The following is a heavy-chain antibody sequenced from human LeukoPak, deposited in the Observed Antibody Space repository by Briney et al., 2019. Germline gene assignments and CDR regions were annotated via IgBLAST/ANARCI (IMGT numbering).Heavy chain of an antibody. CDR2: IYYTGST. V-gene: IGHV4-59*01. Sequence: PSETLSLTCTVSGGSISSYFWSWIRQPPGKGLEWIGYIYYTGSTNYNPSLKSRVTISVDTSKNQLSLKLRYVTAADTAVYYCASIPKIYGDYRPDHFDYWGQGTLVTVSS. J-gene: IGHJ4*02. CDR3: ASIPKIYGDYRPDHFDY. D-gene: IGHD4-17*01. CDR1: GGSISSYF.